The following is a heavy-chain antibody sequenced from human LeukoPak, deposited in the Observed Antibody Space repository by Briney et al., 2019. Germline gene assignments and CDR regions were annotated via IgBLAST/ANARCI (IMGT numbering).Heavy chain of an antibody. V-gene: IGHV3-21*01. CDR2: ITATSSYI. J-gene: IGHJ4*02. Sequence: GGSLRLSCAASGFTFSSYSMNWVRQAPGKGLEWVSSITATSSYIYYADSVRGRFTISRDNAKNSLYLQMNSLRAEDTAVYYCARPAAAVPPYWGQGTLATVSS. D-gene: IGHD6-13*01. CDR1: GFTFSSYS. CDR3: ARPAAAVPPY.